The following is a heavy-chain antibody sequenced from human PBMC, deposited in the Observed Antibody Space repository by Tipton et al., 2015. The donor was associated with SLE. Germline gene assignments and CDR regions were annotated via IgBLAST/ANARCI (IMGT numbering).Heavy chain of an antibody. CDR1: GGSISSHY. D-gene: IGHD3-16*01. CDR3: ARGGTAFDI. Sequence: LRLSCTVSGGSISSHYWSWIRQPPGKGLEWIGYIYYSGTTNYNPSFKSRVTMSVDTSKNQLSLKVNSVTAADTAVFYCARGGTAFDIWGQGIMVTVSS. CDR2: IYYSGTT. V-gene: IGHV4-59*11. J-gene: IGHJ3*02.